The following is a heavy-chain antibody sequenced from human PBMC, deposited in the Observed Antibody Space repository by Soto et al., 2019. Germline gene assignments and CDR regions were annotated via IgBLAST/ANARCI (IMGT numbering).Heavy chain of an antibody. V-gene: IGHV1-69*17. CDR1: GGTSRSLS. Sequence: QVQLVQSGAEVKKPGSSVKVSCKASGGTSRSLSITWVRQAPGQGLEWMGGITPLFGIPNYPQKFQGRLTITADNSTGTAYLELSSLRSEDTAVYYCARDPHSAGGWFATWGRGPLVTVSS. CDR3: ARDPHSAGGWFAT. J-gene: IGHJ5*02. D-gene: IGHD2-15*01. CDR2: ITPLFGIP.